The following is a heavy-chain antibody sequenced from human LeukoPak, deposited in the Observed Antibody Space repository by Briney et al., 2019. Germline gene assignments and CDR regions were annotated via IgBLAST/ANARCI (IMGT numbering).Heavy chain of an antibody. CDR3: ARVGPDCSSTCCYDY. CDR1: GFTVSSNY. CDR2: IYSGDST. V-gene: IGHV3-53*01. Sequence: GGSLRLSCAASGFTVSSNYMSWVRQAPGKGLEWVSVIYSGDSTQYADSVKGRFTISRDNSKNTLYLQMNSLRAEDTAVYYCARVGPDCSSTCCYDYWGQGTLVTVSS. D-gene: IGHD2-2*01. J-gene: IGHJ4*02.